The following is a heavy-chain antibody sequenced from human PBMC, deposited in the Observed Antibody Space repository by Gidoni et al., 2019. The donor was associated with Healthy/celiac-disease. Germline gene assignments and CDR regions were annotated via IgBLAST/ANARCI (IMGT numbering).Heavy chain of an antibody. V-gene: IGHV5-51*01. J-gene: IGHJ6*02. Sequence: EVQLVQSGAEVKKPGESLKLSCKGSGYSFPSYWIGWVRQMPGKGLEWMGIIYPGDSDTRYSPSFQGQVTISADKSISTAYLQWSSLKASDTAMYYCARSGIQLWPTVYYYYGMDVWGQGTTVTVSS. CDR1: GYSFPSYW. D-gene: IGHD5-18*01. CDR2: IYPGDSDT. CDR3: ARSGIQLWPTVYYYYGMDV.